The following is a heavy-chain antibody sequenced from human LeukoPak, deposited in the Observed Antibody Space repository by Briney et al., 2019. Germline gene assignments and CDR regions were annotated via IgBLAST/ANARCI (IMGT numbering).Heavy chain of an antibody. CDR2: IKQDGSEK. V-gene: IGHV3-7*01. J-gene: IGHJ4*02. CDR3: ARLYGSGEHYFDY. D-gene: IGHD6-19*01. CDR1: GFTVSSNY. Sequence: PGGSLRLSCAASGFTVSSNYMSWVRQAPGKGLEWVANIKQDGSEKYYVDSVKGRFTISRDNAKNSLYLQMNSLRAEDTAVYYCARLYGSGEHYFDYWGQGTLVTVSS.